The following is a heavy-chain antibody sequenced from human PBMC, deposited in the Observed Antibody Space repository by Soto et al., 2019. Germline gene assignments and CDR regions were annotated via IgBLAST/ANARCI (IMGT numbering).Heavy chain of an antibody. V-gene: IGHV4-59*08. CDR2: IFHTGSA. CDR1: GDSISSYY. Sequence: SETLSLTCTVSGDSISSYYWSWIRQPPGKGLEWIGYIFHTGSANYNPSLKSRVTISIDTSKNQFSLRLSSVTAADTAVYYCARQPYTSGAYYFDYWGQGIPVTVSS. J-gene: IGHJ4*02. D-gene: IGHD6-19*01. CDR3: ARQPYTSGAYYFDY.